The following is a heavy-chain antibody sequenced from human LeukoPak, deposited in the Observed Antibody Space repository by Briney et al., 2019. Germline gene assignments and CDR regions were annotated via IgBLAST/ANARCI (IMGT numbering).Heavy chain of an antibody. Sequence: GGSLRLSCAASGFRFSSYAMSWVRQAPGKGLEWVSAISGSGVSTYYADSVKGRFTISRDNSKNTLYLQMNSLRAEDTAVYYCAKGRGYCSSTSCFSLLDYWGQGTLVTVSS. CDR2: ISGSGVST. D-gene: IGHD2-2*01. CDR3: AKGRGYCSSTSCFSLLDY. J-gene: IGHJ4*02. CDR1: GFRFSSYA. V-gene: IGHV3-23*01.